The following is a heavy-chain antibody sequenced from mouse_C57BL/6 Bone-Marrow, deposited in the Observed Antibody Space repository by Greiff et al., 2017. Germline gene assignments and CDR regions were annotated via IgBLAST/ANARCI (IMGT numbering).Heavy chain of an antibody. Sequence: QVQLQQPGPGLVQPSPSLSITCTVSGFSLTSYGVHWVRQSPGKGLEWLGVIWSGGSTDYNAAFISRLSISKDNSKSQVFFKMYSLQADDTAIYYCASPMMVTTYYYAMDYWGQGTSVTVSA. V-gene: IGHV2-2*01. CDR3: ASPMMVTTYYYAMDY. D-gene: IGHD2-3*01. CDR2: IWSGGST. J-gene: IGHJ4*01. CDR1: GFSLTSYG.